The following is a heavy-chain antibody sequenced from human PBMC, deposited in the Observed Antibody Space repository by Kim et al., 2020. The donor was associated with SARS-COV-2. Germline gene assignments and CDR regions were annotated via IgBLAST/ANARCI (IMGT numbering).Heavy chain of an antibody. J-gene: IGHJ5*02. CDR3: AREGSSSSWGGGTFDP. D-gene: IGHD6-13*01. Sequence: SVKVSCKASGGTFSSYTISWVRQAPGQGLEWMGRIIPILGIANYAQKFQGRVTITADKSTSTAYMELSSLRSEDTAVYYCAREGSSSSWGGGTFDPWGQGTLVTVSS. CDR1: GGTFSSYT. CDR2: IIPILGIA. V-gene: IGHV1-69*04.